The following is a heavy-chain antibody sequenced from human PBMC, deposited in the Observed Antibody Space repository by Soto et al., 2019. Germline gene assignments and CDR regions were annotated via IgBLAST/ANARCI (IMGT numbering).Heavy chain of an antibody. CDR3: ARTTAVPNTLRSRYFFDY. Sequence: SETLSLTCSVSGGSVSNKTHYWSWIPKPPGKRLEWIGYVYYSGTTNYNPSLNSGVTISVDLSKNQFSLRLSSVNTADTALYYCARTTAVPNTLRSRYFFDYWGQGTLVTVSS. CDR1: GGSVSNKTHY. CDR2: VYYSGTT. J-gene: IGHJ4*02. V-gene: IGHV4-61*01. D-gene: IGHD4-17*01.